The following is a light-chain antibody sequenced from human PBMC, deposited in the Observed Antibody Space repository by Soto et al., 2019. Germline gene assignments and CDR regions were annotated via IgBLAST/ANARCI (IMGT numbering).Light chain of an antibody. CDR3: TSWTTSTTMI. CDR2: DVN. V-gene: IGLV2-14*03. J-gene: IGLJ2*01. Sequence: SALTQPASVSGSPGQSITISCTGTSSDIGAYNFVSWYQQHPGKAPKLMLYDVNIRPSGVSNRFSGSKSGNTASLTISGLQAEDEADYYCTSWTTSTTMIFSGGTKVTVL. CDR1: SSDIGAYNF.